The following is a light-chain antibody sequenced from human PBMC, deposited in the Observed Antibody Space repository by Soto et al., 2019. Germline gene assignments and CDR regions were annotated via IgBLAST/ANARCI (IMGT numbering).Light chain of an antibody. J-gene: IGKJ4*01. CDR1: QGVSSY. Sequence: TVMTQSPATLSVSPGERATLSCRASQGVSSYLAWYQQKPGQAPRLLIYDASNRATGIPARFSGSGSGTEFTLTISSLQSEDFAVYYCQQYNNWLTFGGGTKVDIK. CDR3: QQYNNWLT. CDR2: DAS. V-gene: IGKV3-15*01.